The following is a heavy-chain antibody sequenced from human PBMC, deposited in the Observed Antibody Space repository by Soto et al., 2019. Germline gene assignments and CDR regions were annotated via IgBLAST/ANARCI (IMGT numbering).Heavy chain of an antibody. D-gene: IGHD3-9*01. Sequence: SGPTLVNPTHTLTLTCTFSGFSLSTVGVGVGWIRQPPGKSPEWLSLIYWNDDNRYSPSLKSRLTITKDTSKNQVVLTLSNMDYLETTKYSWGGYNVFTGYLGYGMDVWCQGTPVTVSS. J-gene: IGHJ6*02. CDR3: GGYNVFTGYLGYGMDV. CDR1: GFSLSTVGVG. V-gene: IGHV2-5*01. CDR2: IYWNDDN.